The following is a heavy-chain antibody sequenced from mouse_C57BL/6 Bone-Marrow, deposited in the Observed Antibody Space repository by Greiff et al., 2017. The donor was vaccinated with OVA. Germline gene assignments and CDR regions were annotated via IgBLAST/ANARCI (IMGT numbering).Heavy chain of an antibody. V-gene: IGHV1-69*01. J-gene: IGHJ2*01. D-gene: IGHD5-5*01. Sequence: VQLQQPGAELVMPGASVKLSCKASGYTFTSYWMHWVKQRPGQGLEWIGEIDPSDSYTNYNQKFKGKSTLTADTSSNTAYLQLSSLTSEDTAVYYCTTYRYWGQGTTLTVSS. CDR3: TTYRY. CDR2: IDPSDSYT. CDR1: GYTFTSYW.